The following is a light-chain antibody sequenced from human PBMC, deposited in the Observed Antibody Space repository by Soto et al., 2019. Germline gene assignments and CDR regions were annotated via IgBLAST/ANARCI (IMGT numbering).Light chain of an antibody. J-gene: IGLJ2*01. CDR1: AGDIGTYNL. V-gene: IGLV2-23*01. CDR2: EGN. CDR3: CSYAGRSTVI. Sequence: QSVLTQPASVSGSPGQSITFSCAGTAGDIGTYNLVSWYQQRPGRAPKLIIFEGNKRPSGVSNRFSASKSGNTASLTISGLQAEDEADYHCCSYAGRSTVICGGGTKLTVL.